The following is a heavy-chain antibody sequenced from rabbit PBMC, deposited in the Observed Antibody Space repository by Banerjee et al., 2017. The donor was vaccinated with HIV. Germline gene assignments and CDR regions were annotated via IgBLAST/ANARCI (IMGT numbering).Heavy chain of an antibody. CDR3: ARGGYASSSGYQYFNL. Sequence: QSLEESGGDPVKPGASLTLTCKASGFSYSGGYDMCWVRQVPGKGLEWIGYSAPGFGNTKYVSWVNGRFTISSDNAQNTVFLQMTSLTAADTATYFCARGGYASSSGYQYFNLWGQGTLVTVS. CDR1: GFSYSGGYD. CDR2: SAPGFGNT. V-gene: IGHV1S40*01. J-gene: IGHJ4*01. D-gene: IGHD1-1*01.